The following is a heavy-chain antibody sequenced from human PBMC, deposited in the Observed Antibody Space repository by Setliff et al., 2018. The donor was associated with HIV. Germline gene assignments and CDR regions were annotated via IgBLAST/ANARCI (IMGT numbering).Heavy chain of an antibody. V-gene: IGHV1-8*02. Sequence: ASVKVSCKASGYTFTSYDINWVRQAPGQGLEWMGWMMPSSGNTGYAQKFQGRLTMTRNTSISTAYMELSGLISEDAAVYYCAGAGGLRMDRGVVSDYWGQGTLVTVSS. J-gene: IGHJ4*02. CDR2: MMPSSGNT. CDR3: AGAGGLRMDRGVVSDY. CDR1: GYTFTSYD. D-gene: IGHD3-10*01.